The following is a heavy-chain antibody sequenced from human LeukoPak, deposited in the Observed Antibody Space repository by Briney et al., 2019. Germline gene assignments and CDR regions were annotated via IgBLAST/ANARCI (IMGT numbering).Heavy chain of an antibody. V-gene: IGHV5-51*01. CDR3: ATGASKVTTDFANY. D-gene: IGHD4-17*01. Sequence: GESLKISCKGSGYSFSTYWIGWVRQMPGKGLEWMGIIYPGDSDTRYSPSFEGHVTISVDKSISTAFLQWHSLKASDSAMYYCATGASKVTTDFANYWGQGTQVAVSS. CDR1: GYSFSTYW. CDR2: IYPGDSDT. J-gene: IGHJ4*02.